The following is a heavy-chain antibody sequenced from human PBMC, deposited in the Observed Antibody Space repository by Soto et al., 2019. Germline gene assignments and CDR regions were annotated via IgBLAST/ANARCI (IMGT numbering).Heavy chain of an antibody. CDR2: ISPFGGAT. D-gene: IGHD3-16*01. Sequence: ASVKVSCKASGDSVSNDYLHWVGQAPGQGFEWLGVISPFGGATAYAQSFKGRVTVTMDKSSTTFYLELSSLRSDDTAVYYCAKGRGGKTVANFGMDVWGQGVTVTVSS. J-gene: IGHJ6*02. CDR1: GDSVSNDY. V-gene: IGHV1-46*01. CDR3: AKGRGGKTVANFGMDV.